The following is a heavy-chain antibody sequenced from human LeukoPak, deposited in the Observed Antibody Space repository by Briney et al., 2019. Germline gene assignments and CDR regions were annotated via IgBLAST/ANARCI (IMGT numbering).Heavy chain of an antibody. V-gene: IGHV3-23*01. D-gene: IGHD5-18*01. CDR3: ARSWIQLWLLGY. CDR2: ISGSGGST. CDR1: GFTFSSYA. Sequence: HPGGSLRLSCAASGFTFSSYAMSWVRQAPGKGLEWVSAISGSGGSTYYADSVKGRFTISRDNSKNTLYLQMNSLRAEDTAVYYCARSWIQLWLLGYWGQGTLVTVSS. J-gene: IGHJ4*02.